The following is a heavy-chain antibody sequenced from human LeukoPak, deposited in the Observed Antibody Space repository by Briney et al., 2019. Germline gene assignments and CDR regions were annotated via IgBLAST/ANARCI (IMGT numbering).Heavy chain of an antibody. Sequence: GASVKVSCKASGYTFTSYYMHWVRQAPGQGLEWMGIINPSGGSTSYAQKFQGRVTMTRDMSTSTVYMELSSLRSEDTAMYYCARDATPGYYDFWSGRNWFDPWGQGTLVTVSS. CDR3: ARDATPGYYDFWSGRNWFDP. CDR1: GYTFTSYY. J-gene: IGHJ5*02. D-gene: IGHD3-3*01. V-gene: IGHV1-46*01. CDR2: INPSGGST.